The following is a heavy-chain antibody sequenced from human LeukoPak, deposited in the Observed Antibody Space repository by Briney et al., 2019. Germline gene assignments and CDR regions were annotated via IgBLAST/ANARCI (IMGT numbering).Heavy chain of an antibody. V-gene: IGHV1-18*04. Sequence: ASVKVSCKTSGYTFTGYYIHWVRQAPGQGLEWMGWISAYNGKTNYAQKLQGRVTMTTDTSTRTAYMELSSLTSDDTAVYYCARTYCAEDCSIRYFDYWGQGTLVTVSS. D-gene: IGHD2-21*02. CDR1: GYTFTGYY. CDR2: ISAYNGKT. CDR3: ARTYCAEDCSIRYFDY. J-gene: IGHJ4*02.